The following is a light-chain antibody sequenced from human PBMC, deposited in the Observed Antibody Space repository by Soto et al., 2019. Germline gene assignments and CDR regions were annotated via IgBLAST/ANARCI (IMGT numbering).Light chain of an antibody. CDR3: QQYNNWPRGT. J-gene: IGKJ2*01. CDR2: GAS. V-gene: IGKV3-15*01. CDR1: QSVSSN. Sequence: EIVMTQSPATLSVSPGERATLSCRASQSVSSNLAWYQQKPRQAPRPLIYGASTRATGIPARFSGSGSGTEFTLTISSLQSEDFAVYYCQQYNNWPRGTFGQGTKLEIK.